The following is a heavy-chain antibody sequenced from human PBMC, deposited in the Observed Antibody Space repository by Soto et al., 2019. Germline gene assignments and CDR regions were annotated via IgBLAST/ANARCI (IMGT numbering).Heavy chain of an antibody. V-gene: IGHV3-15*01. CDR1: GFTFSNAW. Sequence: EEQLVESGGGLVKPGGSLRRSCAASGFTFSNAWMSWVRQAPGKGLEWVGRIKTKTDGGPTDYAAPVKDRFSISRDASKNTVYLQMNSLKPEYTAVYYCATASSGFARYFDLWGRGTLVIVSS. CDR2: IKTKTDGGPT. J-gene: IGHJ2*01. D-gene: IGHD5-12*01. CDR3: ATASSGFARYFDL.